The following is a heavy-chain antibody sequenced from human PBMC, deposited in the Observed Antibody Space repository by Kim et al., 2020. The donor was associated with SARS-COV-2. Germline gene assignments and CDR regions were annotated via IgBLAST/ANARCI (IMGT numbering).Heavy chain of an antibody. CDR1: GFTFSSYW. D-gene: IGHD3-22*01. CDR3: ARERRYYYDSSGSQGPADY. J-gene: IGHJ4*02. CDR2: IKQDGSEK. V-gene: IGHV3-7*01. Sequence: GGSLRLSCAASGFTFSSYWMSWVRQAPGKGLEWVANIKQDGSEKYYADSVKGRFTISRDNAKNSLYLQMNSLRAEDTAVYYCARERRYYYDSSGSQGPADYWGQGTLVTVSS.